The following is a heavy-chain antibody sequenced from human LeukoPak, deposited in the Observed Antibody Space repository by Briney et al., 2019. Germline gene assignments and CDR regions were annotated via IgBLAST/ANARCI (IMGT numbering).Heavy chain of an antibody. CDR1: GFTFSSYS. D-gene: IGHD3-22*01. V-gene: IGHV3-48*01. J-gene: IGHJ4*02. CDR3: ARASGMDLPPPDTQTKTYYYDSSGYLDDY. Sequence: GRSLRLSCAASGFTFSSYSMNWVRQAPGKGLEWVSYIGSSSSTIYYADSVKGRFTISRDNAKNSLYLQMNSLRAEDTAVYYCARASGMDLPPPDTQTKTYYYDSSGYLDDYWGQGTLVTVSS. CDR2: IGSSSSTI.